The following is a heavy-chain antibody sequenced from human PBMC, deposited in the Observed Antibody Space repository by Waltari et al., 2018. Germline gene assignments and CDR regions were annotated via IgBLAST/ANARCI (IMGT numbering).Heavy chain of an antibody. CDR2: SYYSVST. CDR3: ARSPSPAMDIDY. Sequence: QLQLQESGPGLVKPSETLSLTCTVSGGSISSSSYYWGWIRQPPGKGLEWIGSSYYSVSTYYNPSLKSRVTISVDTSKNQFSLKLSSVTAADTAVYYCARSPSPAMDIDYWGQGTLVTVSS. J-gene: IGHJ4*02. CDR1: GGSISSSSYY. D-gene: IGHD5-18*01. V-gene: IGHV4-39*07.